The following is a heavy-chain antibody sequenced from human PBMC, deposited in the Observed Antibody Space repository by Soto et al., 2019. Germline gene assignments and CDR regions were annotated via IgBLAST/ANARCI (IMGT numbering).Heavy chain of an antibody. CDR2: ISAYNGNT. CDR1: GYTFTSYG. J-gene: IGHJ6*02. Sequence: ASVKVSCKASGYTFTSYGISWVRQAPGQGLEWMGWISAYNGNTNYAQKLQGRVTMTTDTSTSTAYMELRSLRSDDTAVYYCARDMVITFGGVIVPTLNYYYYAMGMDVWVQGTTVTVSS. CDR3: ARDMVITFGGVIVPTLNYYYYAMGMDV. D-gene: IGHD3-16*02. V-gene: IGHV1-18*04.